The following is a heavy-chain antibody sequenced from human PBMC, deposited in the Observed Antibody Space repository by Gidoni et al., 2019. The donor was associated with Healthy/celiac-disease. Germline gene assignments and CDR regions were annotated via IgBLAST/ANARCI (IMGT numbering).Heavy chain of an antibody. CDR1: GGSISSYY. J-gene: IGHJ2*01. CDR2: IYYSGST. Sequence: QVQLQESGPGLVKPSETLSLTCTVSGGSISSYYWSWLRQPPGKGLEWIGYIYYSGSTNYNPSLKSRVTISVDTSKNQFSLKLSSVTAADTAVYYCARRLYWYFDLWGRGTLVTVSS. CDR3: ARRLYWYFDL. V-gene: IGHV4-59*08.